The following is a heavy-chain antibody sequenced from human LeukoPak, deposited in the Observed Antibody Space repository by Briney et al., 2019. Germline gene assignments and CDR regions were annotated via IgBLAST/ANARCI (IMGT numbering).Heavy chain of an antibody. CDR2: IKSKTDGGTT. Sequence: GGSLRLSCAASGFTFSNAWMSWVRQAPGKGLEWVGRIKSKTDGGTTDYAAPVKGRFTISRDDSKNTLYLQMNSLKTEDTAVYYCITDYEWELPIDYWGQGTLVTVSS. V-gene: IGHV3-15*01. D-gene: IGHD1-26*01. CDR1: GFTFSNAW. J-gene: IGHJ4*02. CDR3: ITDYEWELPIDY.